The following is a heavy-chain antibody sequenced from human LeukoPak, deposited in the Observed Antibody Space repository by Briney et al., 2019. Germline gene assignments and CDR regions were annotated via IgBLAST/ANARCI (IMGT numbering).Heavy chain of an antibody. D-gene: IGHD5-18*01. CDR1: GDTVSSNSVA. CDR3: ARDRVSYSYGYTCFDY. Sequence: SQTLSLTCAISGDTVSSNSVAWNWIRQSPSRGLEWLGRTYYMSKWYNDYAVSVRSRITINPDTSKNQFSLQLNSVTPEDTAVYYCARDRVSYSYGYTCFDYWGQGTLVTVSS. J-gene: IGHJ4*02. V-gene: IGHV6-1*01. CDR2: TYYMSKWYN.